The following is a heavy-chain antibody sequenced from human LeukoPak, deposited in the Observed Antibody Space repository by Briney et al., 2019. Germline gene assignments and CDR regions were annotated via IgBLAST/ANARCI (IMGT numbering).Heavy chain of an antibody. V-gene: IGHV3-7*04. J-gene: IGHJ4*02. CDR2: IKQDGSGK. Sequence: GGSLRLSCAASGFTVSSNYMTWVRQAPGKGLEWVAKIKQDGSGKCYVDSVKGRFTISRDNAKNSVYLQMNSLRDDDTAVYYCATDQRYAFDYWGQGILVTVSS. CDR3: ATDQRYAFDY. D-gene: IGHD3-9*01. CDR1: GFTVSSNY.